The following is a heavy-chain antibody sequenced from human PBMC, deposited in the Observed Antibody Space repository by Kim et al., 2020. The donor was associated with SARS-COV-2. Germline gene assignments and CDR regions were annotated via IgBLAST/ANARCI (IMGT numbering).Heavy chain of an antibody. D-gene: IGHD1-26*01. CDR3: AREYSGSYYYYYYGMDV. CDR2: IYYSGST. CDR1: GGSVSSGSYY. J-gene: IGHJ6*02. Sequence: SETLSLTCTVSGGSVSSGSYYWSWIRQPPGKGLEWIGYIYYSGSTNYNPSLKSRVTISVDTSKNQFSLKLSSVTAADTAVYYCAREYSGSYYYYYYGMDVWGQGTTVTVSS. V-gene: IGHV4-61*01.